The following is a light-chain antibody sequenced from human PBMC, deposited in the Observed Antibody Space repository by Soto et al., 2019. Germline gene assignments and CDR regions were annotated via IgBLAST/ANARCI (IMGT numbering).Light chain of an antibody. CDR1: SSNIGSNY. J-gene: IGLJ2*01. V-gene: IGLV1-47*01. CDR2: RNN. Sequence: QSVLTQPPSASGTPGQRVTISCSGSSSNIGSNYVFWYQHLPATAPKLLIYRNNQRPSGVPDRCSGSKSGTSASLAISGLRSEDENDYYCAAWDDSLSGVVFGGGTKLTVL. CDR3: AAWDDSLSGVV.